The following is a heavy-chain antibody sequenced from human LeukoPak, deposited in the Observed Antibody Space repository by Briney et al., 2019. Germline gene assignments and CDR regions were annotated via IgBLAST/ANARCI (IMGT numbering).Heavy chain of an antibody. D-gene: IGHD6-6*01. Sequence: GVLRLSCAASGFTFSSYGMHWVRQAPGKGLEWVAVISYDGSNKYYADSVKGRFTISRDNSKNTLYLQMNSLRAEDTAVYYCAKAGGSSSFFFPKDYYYGMDVWGQGTTVTVPS. V-gene: IGHV3-30*18. CDR3: AKAGGSSSFFFPKDYYYGMDV. CDR1: GFTFSSYG. CDR2: ISYDGSNK. J-gene: IGHJ6*02.